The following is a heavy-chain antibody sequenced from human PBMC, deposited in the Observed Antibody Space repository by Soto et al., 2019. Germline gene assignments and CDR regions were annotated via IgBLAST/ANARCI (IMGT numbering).Heavy chain of an antibody. V-gene: IGHV4-59*08. CDR2: IYYSGST. CDR1: GGSISSYY. J-gene: IGHJ6*02. CDR3: ARHGSSWYGDYYYGMDV. D-gene: IGHD6-13*01. Sequence: SETQSLTYTVSGGSISSYYGSWIRQPPGKGLEWIGYIYYSGSTNYNPSLKSRVTISVDTSKNQFSLKLSSVTAADTAVYYCARHGSSWYGDYYYGMDVWGQGTTVTVSS.